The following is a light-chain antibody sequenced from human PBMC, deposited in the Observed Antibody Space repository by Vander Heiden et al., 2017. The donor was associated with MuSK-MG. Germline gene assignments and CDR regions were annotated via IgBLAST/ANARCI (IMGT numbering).Light chain of an antibody. Sequence: SYALTQPPSVSVSPGQTASITCSGEKWGDKYAGWYQQRPGQSPVLVIYQDTKRTAGSPERFSGSNSGNTATLTISGTQAMDEADYYCQAWDSTTVVFGGGTKLTVL. J-gene: IGLJ2*01. CDR3: QAWDSTTVV. CDR2: QDT. V-gene: IGLV3-1*01. CDR1: KWGDKY.